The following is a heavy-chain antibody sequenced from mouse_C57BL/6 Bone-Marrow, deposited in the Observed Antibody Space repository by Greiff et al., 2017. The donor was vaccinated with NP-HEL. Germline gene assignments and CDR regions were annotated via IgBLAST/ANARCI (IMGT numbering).Heavy chain of an antibody. Sequence: EVQGVESGGGLVQPKGSLKLSCAASGFSFNTYAMNWVRQAPGKGLEWVARIRSKSNNYATYYADSVKDRLTISRDYSESMLYLQMNNLNTEDTSMYYCVSHGGNCDYFDYWCQGTTLTVSS. D-gene: IGHD2-1*01. CDR2: IRSKSNNYAT. V-gene: IGHV10-1*01. J-gene: IGHJ2*01. CDR1: GFSFNTYA. CDR3: VSHGGNCDYFDY.